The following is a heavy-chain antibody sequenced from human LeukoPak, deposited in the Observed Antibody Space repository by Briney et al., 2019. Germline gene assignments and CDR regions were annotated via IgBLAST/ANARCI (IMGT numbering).Heavy chain of an antibody. D-gene: IGHD5-18*01. J-gene: IGHJ5*02. V-gene: IGHV4-31*03. Sequence: PSETLSLTCTASGGSISSGGYYWSWIRQHPGKGLEWIGYIHYNGNTYYNPSLKSRVIISVDTSKNQFSLKLSSVTAADTAVFYCARGAMGGANWFDPWGQGTLVTVSS. CDR3: ARGAMGGANWFDP. CDR1: GGSISSGGYY. CDR2: IHYNGNT.